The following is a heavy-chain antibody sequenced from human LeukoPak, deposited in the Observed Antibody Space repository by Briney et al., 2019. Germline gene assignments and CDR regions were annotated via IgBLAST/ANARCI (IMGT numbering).Heavy chain of an antibody. V-gene: IGHV3-48*03. CDR3: ARDRGKYSSSWTDY. CDR1: GFTFSSYE. D-gene: IGHD6-13*01. J-gene: IGHJ4*02. Sequence: GGSLRLSCTASGFTFSSYEMNWVRQAPGKGLEWVSYISSSGSTIFYAESVKGRFTISRDNAKNSLYLQMNSLRAEDTAVYYCARDRGKYSSSWTDYWGQGTLVTVSS. CDR2: ISSSGSTI.